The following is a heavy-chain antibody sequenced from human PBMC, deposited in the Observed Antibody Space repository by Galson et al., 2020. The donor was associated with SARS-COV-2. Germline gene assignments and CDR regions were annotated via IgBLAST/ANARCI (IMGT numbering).Heavy chain of an antibody. D-gene: IGHD3-3*01. V-gene: IGHV5-10-1*01. Sequence: HGESLKISCKGSGYSFTSYWISWVRQMPGKGLEWMGRIDPSDSYTNYSTSFQGHVTISADKSISTAYLQWSSLKASDTAMYYCARGSGYYNLKGHDAFDIWGQGTMVTVSS. CDR3: ARGSGYYNLKGHDAFDI. CDR1: GYSFTSYW. J-gene: IGHJ3*02. CDR2: IDPSDSYT.